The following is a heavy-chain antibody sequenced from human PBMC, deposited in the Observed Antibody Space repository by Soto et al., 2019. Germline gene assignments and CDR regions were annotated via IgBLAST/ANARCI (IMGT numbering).Heavy chain of an antibody. CDR1: GFTFSSYG. J-gene: IGHJ2*01. V-gene: IGHV3-30*18. Sequence: QVQLVESGEGVVQPGRSLRLSCAASGFTFSSYGMHWVCQAPGKGLEWVAIISYDGSNNYYADSVKGRFTISRDNSKNTLYLQMNSLRAEDTAVYYCAKGQIAAAHHGAYWYFDLWGRGTLVTVSS. CDR3: AKGQIAAAHHGAYWYFDL. D-gene: IGHD6-13*01. CDR2: ISYDGSNN.